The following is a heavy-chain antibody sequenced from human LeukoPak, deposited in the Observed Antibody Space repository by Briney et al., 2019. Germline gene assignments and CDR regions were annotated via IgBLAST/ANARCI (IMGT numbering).Heavy chain of an antibody. CDR2: IYSSGSA. CDR3: ARDVRYASGWSTPES. J-gene: IGHJ5*02. D-gene: IGHD6-19*01. Sequence: SGTLSLTCTVSGGSIINHYWSWVRQPAGKGLEWIGRIYSSGSANYSPSLKSRVSMSIDTSNNHFSLNLTSVTAADTALYFCARDVRYASGWSTPESWGQGTLVTVSA. CDR1: GGSIINHY. V-gene: IGHV4-4*07.